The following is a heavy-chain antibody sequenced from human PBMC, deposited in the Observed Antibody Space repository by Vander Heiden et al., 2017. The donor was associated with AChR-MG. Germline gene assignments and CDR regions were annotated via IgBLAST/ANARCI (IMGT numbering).Heavy chain of an antibody. Sequence: EVQLVESGGGLVQPGRSLRLSCAASGFTFDDYAMHWVRQAPGKGLEWVSGISWNSGSIGYADSVKGRFTISRDNAKNSLYLQMNSLRAEDTALYYCAKDFVGGSTGTTFGWYFDLWGRGTLVTVSS. CDR1: GFTFDDYA. V-gene: IGHV3-9*01. D-gene: IGHD3-16*01. CDR2: ISWNSGSI. J-gene: IGHJ2*01. CDR3: AKDFVGGSTGTTFGWYFDL.